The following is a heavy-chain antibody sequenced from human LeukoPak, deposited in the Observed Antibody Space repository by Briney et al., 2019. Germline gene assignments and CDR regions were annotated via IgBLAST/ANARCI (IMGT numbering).Heavy chain of an antibody. D-gene: IGHD6-19*01. CDR2: LSGSGGGT. V-gene: IGHV3-23*01. J-gene: IGHJ6*02. CDR3: AKDHHSSGWSYFYYGMNV. Sequence: GGSLRLSCAASGFTFSTCAMSWVRQAPGKGLEWVSALSGSGGGTYYADSVKGRFTISRDNSKNTLYLQMNSLRAEDTAVYYCAKDHHSSGWSYFYYGMNVWGQGTTVTVSS. CDR1: GFTFSTCA.